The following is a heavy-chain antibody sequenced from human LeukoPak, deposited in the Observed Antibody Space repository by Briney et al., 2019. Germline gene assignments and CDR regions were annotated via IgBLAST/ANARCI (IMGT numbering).Heavy chain of an antibody. Sequence: QPGGTLRLSCAASGFTFSSYGMSWVRQGPGKGLEWVSGINWNGVGTGYADSVKGRVTISRDNAKKSLYLQMNSLRAEDTAVYYCARVRGYHDSNGYFVGGMAQGCDYWGQGTLVTVSS. CDR1: GFTFSSYG. CDR2: INWNGVGT. J-gene: IGHJ4*02. D-gene: IGHD3-22*01. V-gene: IGHV3-20*04. CDR3: ARVRGYHDSNGYFVGGMAQGCDY.